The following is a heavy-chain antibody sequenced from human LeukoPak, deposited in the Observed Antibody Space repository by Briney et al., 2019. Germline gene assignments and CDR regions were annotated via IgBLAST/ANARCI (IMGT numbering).Heavy chain of an antibody. V-gene: IGHV1-18*04. CDR2: ISAYNGNT. J-gene: IGHJ4*02. Sequence: GASVKVSCKASCYTFTSYGISWVPQAPGQGLEWMGRISAYNGNTNYAQKLQGSVTMTTDTSTSTAYMELRSLRSGDTAAYYCARAPYSSGWYADYWGQGTLVTVSS. CDR1: CYTFTSYG. D-gene: IGHD6-19*01. CDR3: ARAPYSSGWYADY.